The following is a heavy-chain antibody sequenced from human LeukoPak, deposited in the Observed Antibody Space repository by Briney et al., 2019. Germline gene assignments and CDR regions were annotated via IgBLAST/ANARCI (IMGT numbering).Heavy chain of an antibody. V-gene: IGHV4-30-2*01. Sequence: SETLSLTCTVSGGSISSGGYYWSWIRQPPGKGLEWIGYIYHSGSTYYNPSLKSRVTISVDRSKNQFSLKLSSVTAADTAVYYCARLYYDFWSGYNYYYMDVWGKGTTVTVSS. D-gene: IGHD3-3*01. CDR2: IYHSGST. CDR3: ARLYYDFWSGYNYYYMDV. J-gene: IGHJ6*03. CDR1: GGSISSGGYY.